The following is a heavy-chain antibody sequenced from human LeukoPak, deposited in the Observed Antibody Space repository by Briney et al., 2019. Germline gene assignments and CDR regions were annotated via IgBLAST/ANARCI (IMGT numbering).Heavy chain of an antibody. V-gene: IGHV3-53*01. CDR3: ASLTRDY. CDR1: GFTVSSNY. Sequence: GGSLRLSCAASGFTVSSNYMTWVRQAPRKGLEWVSVIHSGDNTYYADSVKGRFTISRDNSENTFYLQMNSLRVEDTAVYYCASLTRDYWGQGTLVTVSS. CDR2: IHSGDNT. D-gene: IGHD4/OR15-4a*01. J-gene: IGHJ4*02.